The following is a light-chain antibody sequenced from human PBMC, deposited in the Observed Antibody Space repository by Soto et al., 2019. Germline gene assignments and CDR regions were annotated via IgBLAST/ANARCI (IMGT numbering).Light chain of an antibody. CDR1: ISYVGGYDY. V-gene: IGLV2-8*01. CDR3: SSYAGNNNYV. Sequence: QSVLTQPLSASGSPGQSVSISCTGAISYVGGYDYVSWYQQHPGKAPKVMIYDVTKRPSGVPDRFSGSKSGNTASLSVSGLQAEDEADYYCSSYAGNNNYVFGTGTKVTVL. J-gene: IGLJ1*01. CDR2: DVT.